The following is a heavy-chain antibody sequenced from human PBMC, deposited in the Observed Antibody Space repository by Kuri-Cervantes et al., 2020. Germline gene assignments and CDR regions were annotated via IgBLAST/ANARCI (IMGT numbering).Heavy chain of an antibody. CDR2: INPNSGGT. J-gene: IGHJ6*02. CDR3: ARDASPIVATPLNYYYYGMDV. Sequence: ASVKVSCKASGYTFTSYDINWVRQTTGQGLEWMGWINPNSGGTNYAQKFQGRVTTTRDTSISTAYMELSRLRSDDTAVYYCARDASPIVATPLNYYYYGMDVWGQGTTVTVSS. CDR1: GYTFTSYD. D-gene: IGHD5-12*01. V-gene: IGHV1-2*02.